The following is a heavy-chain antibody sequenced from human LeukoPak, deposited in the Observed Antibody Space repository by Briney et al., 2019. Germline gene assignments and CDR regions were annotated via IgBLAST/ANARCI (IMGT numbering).Heavy chain of an antibody. V-gene: IGHV3-23*01. CDR2: IDISCHRR. Sequence: GGTLRLSCAASGFAFSSDAMTWVRQTPGKGVEGVSAIDISCHRRNYADSVKGRFTISRDNSRNTLYLQVNSLRVEDTAIYYCAKDSTFDFDTFDIWGQGTMTTVSS. J-gene: IGHJ3*02. CDR3: AKDSTFDFDTFDI. D-gene: IGHD2/OR15-2a*01. CDR1: GFAFSSDA.